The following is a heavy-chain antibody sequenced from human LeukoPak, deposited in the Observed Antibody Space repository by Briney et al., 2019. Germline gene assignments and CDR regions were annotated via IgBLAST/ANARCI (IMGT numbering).Heavy chain of an antibody. Sequence: SETLSLTCTVSGYSISSGDYWGWIRQPPGKGLEWIASIHHSGTTYYTPSLKSRVRISLDPSKNQLSLSLRSVIAADTAVYYCARGWSILRGGDWFDPWGQGTLVTVSS. CDR2: IHHSGTT. J-gene: IGHJ5*02. D-gene: IGHD3-3*02. CDR3: ARGWSILRGGDWFDP. CDR1: GYSISSGDY. V-gene: IGHV4-38-2*02.